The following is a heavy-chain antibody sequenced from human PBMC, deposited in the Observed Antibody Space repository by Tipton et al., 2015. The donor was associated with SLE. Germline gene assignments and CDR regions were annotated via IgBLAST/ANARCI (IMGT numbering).Heavy chain of an antibody. V-gene: IGHV4-39*07. CDR1: GGAISRSTYF. D-gene: IGHD6-13*01. Sequence: TLSLTCSVSGGAISRSTYFWGWIRQPPGKGLEWIASIHYSGSTYYSPSLKSRVTVSVDTSKNQFSLELDSVTAADTAVYYCVRASAAASSNMDVWGKGTTVTVSS. CDR3: VRASAAASSNMDV. CDR2: IHYSGST. J-gene: IGHJ6*03.